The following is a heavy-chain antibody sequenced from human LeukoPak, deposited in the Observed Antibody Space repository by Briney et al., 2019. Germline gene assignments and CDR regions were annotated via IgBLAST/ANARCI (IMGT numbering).Heavy chain of an antibody. J-gene: IGHJ4*02. D-gene: IGHD6-19*01. CDR2: INPNSGGT. V-gene: IGHV1-2*02. Sequence: GASVKVSCKASGYTFTGYYMHWVRQAPGQGLEWMGWINPNSGGTSYAQKFQGRVTMTRDTSISTAYMELSRLRSDDTAVYYCARVADELGTQWLVLLDYWGQGTLVTVSS. CDR1: GYTFTGYY. CDR3: ARVADELGTQWLVLLDY.